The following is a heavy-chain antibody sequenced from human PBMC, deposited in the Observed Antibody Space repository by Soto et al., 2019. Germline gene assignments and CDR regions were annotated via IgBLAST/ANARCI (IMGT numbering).Heavy chain of an antibody. V-gene: IGHV1-18*01. D-gene: IGHD2-15*01. CDR1: DYIFLAYG. CDR2: ISPKFGRT. Sequence: QLQLVQSGPEVKKAGASVKVSCTAPTDYIFLAYGFDWVRQAPGQGLEWMGWISPKFGRTNYARTLQDRFTMTTDVSTNSVSMELRDLRSDDTAVYYCARDDCNGGSCDGGHYLDLWGRGTPISVSS. CDR3: ARDDCNGGSCDGGHYLDL. J-gene: IGHJ2*01.